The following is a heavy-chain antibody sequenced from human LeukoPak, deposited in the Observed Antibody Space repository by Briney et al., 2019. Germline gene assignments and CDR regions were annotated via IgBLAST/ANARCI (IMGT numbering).Heavy chain of an antibody. D-gene: IGHD4-11*01. Sequence: GGSLRLSCAASGFTFSSYSMNWVRQAPGKGLEWVSSISSSSSYIYYADSVKGRFTISRDNAKNSLYLQMNSLRAEDTAVYYCARDDYSSYYMDVWGKGTTVTVSS. CDR2: ISSSSSYI. CDR1: GFTFSSYS. CDR3: ARDDYSSYYMDV. J-gene: IGHJ6*03. V-gene: IGHV3-21*01.